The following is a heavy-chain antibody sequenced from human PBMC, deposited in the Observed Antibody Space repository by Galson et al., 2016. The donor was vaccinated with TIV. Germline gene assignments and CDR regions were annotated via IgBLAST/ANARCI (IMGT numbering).Heavy chain of an antibody. CDR3: ARPPYCGGDCFKYDS. V-gene: IGHV1-3*01. CDR2: INAANGHT. CDR1: GYTFTIYP. D-gene: IGHD2-21*01. J-gene: IGHJ4*02. Sequence: SVKVSCKASGYTFTIYPIHWVRQAPGQSLEWMGRINAANGHTKYSQRFQGRVTITRDTSTTTAYMELSSLRSEVTAVYYCARPPYCGGDCFKYDSWGQGTLVTVSS.